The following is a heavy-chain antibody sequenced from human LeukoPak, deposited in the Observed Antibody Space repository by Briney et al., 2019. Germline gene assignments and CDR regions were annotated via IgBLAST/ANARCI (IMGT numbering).Heavy chain of an antibody. D-gene: IGHD3-9*01. CDR2: MSWSSGSM. J-gene: IGHJ4*02. V-gene: IGHV3-9*01. CDR3: AKGCVLRSFPVPNEYFDY. Sequence: GGSLRLSCAGSGFTFDDYAMHWAGQAAGKGLEGVSGMSWSSGSMGYADSVRGRFTISRDNAKYSLYLQMNGQRAEDTALYYCAKGCVLRSFPVPNEYFDYWGQGTLVNVSS. CDR1: GFTFDDYA.